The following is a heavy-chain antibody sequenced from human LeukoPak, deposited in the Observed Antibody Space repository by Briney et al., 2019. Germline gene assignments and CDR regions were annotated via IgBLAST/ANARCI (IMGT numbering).Heavy chain of an antibody. CDR3: ARGWRVYSSFAGY. Sequence: ASVKVSCKASGYTFTGYQMHWVRQAPGQGLEWMGWISPKSGDSSYAQKFQGRVTMTRDTSISIAYMELSRLRSEDTAVYYCARGWRVYSSFAGYWGQGTLVTVSS. V-gene: IGHV1-2*02. J-gene: IGHJ4*02. CDR2: ISPKSGDS. D-gene: IGHD6-6*01. CDR1: GYTFTGYQ.